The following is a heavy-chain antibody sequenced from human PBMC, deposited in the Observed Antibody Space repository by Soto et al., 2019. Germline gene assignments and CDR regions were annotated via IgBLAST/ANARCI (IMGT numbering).Heavy chain of an antibody. V-gene: IGHV3-21*01. CDR3: ARDPSEGRVGNWFES. J-gene: IGHJ5*01. D-gene: IGHD2-2*01. CDR1: GFTFSRYG. CDR2: ISSSTSYV. Sequence: LRLSCAASGFTFSRYGMNWLRQAPGKGLEWVASISSSTSYVYYADSVKGRFSTSRDNAKNILYLEMYALRTEDTAVYYCARDPSEGRVGNWFESWGQGTLVTVSS.